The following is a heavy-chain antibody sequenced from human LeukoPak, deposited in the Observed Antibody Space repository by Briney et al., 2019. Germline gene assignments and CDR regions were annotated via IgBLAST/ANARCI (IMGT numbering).Heavy chain of an antibody. Sequence: GGSLRLSCAASGFTFSSYALHWVRQAPGKGLEWVATISYDGSTEYFADSVKGRFTISRDNAKNTMYLELNSLRDEDTAVYYCARERDSSSWYAFDIWGQGTMVTVSS. CDR2: ISYDGSTE. J-gene: IGHJ3*02. CDR3: ARERDSSSWYAFDI. CDR1: GFTFSSYA. D-gene: IGHD6-13*01. V-gene: IGHV3-30*04.